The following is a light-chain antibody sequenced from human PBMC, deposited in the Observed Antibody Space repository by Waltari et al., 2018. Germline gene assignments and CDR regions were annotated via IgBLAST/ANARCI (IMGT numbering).Light chain of an antibody. CDR3: QQYYTTPRT. CDR2: WAS. V-gene: IGKV4-1*01. Sequence: DIVMTQSPDSLAVSLGERATINCKSSQSVLYSSNNKKYLAWNQQKPGQPPKLVIYWASTWEAGVPDRFSGSESGRDFTLTISSLQAEVVAVYYCQQYYTTPRTFGQGTKVEIK. CDR1: QSVLYSSNNKKY. J-gene: IGKJ1*01.